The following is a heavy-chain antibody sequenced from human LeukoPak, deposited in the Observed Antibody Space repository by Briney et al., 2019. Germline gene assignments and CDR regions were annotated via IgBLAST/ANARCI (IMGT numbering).Heavy chain of an antibody. D-gene: IGHD3-9*01. CDR1: GGSFSGYY. CDR2: INHSGST. J-gene: IGHJ4*02. Sequence: SETLSLTCAVYGGSFSGYYWSWIRQPPGKGLEWIGEINHSGSTNYNPSFKSRVTISVDTSKNQFSLKLSSVTAADTAVYYCARFPFRVLRYFDWLADFDYWGQGTLVTVSS. V-gene: IGHV4-34*01. CDR3: ARFPFRVLRYFDWLADFDY.